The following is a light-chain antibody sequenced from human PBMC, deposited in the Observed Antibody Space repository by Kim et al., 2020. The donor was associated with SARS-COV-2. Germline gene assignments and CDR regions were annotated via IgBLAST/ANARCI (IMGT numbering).Light chain of an antibody. CDR3: QQYNSWPPVT. V-gene: IGKV3-15*01. CDR1: RSISSN. Sequence: PGERATRSCRAGRSISSNLAWYQQKPGQPPRLLIYDASTRATGIPARFSGSGSGTEFTLTISSLQSEDFAVYYCQQYNSWPPVTFGGGTKVDIK. J-gene: IGKJ4*01. CDR2: DAS.